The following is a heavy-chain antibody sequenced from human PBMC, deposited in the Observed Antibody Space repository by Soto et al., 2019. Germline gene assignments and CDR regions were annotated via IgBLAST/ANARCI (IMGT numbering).Heavy chain of an antibody. CDR2: IYYSGSP. V-gene: IGHV4-59*08. D-gene: IGHD3-16*01. CDR3: ARRWGGALDY. CDR1: GGSMSSYY. Sequence: QVQLQESGPGLVKPSETLSLTCTVSGGSMSSYYWSWIRQPPGKGLEWIGYIYYSGSPNYNPPLKSRVTVSVDTSKNQFSLKLNSVTAADTAAYYCARRWGGALDYWGQGTLVTVSS. J-gene: IGHJ4*02.